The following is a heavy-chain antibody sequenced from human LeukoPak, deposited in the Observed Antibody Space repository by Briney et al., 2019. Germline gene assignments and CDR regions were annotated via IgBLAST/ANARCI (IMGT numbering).Heavy chain of an antibody. CDR2: INHSGST. CDR1: GGSFSGYY. V-gene: IGHV4-34*01. J-gene: IGHJ4*02. D-gene: IGHD3-22*01. Sequence: SETLSLTCAVYGGSFSGYYWSWIRQPPGKGLEWIGEINHSGSTNYNPSLKSRVTISVDTSKNQFSLKLSSVTAADTAVYYCARDLARYYDSNYYFDYWGQGTLVTVSS. CDR3: ARDLARYYDSNYYFDY.